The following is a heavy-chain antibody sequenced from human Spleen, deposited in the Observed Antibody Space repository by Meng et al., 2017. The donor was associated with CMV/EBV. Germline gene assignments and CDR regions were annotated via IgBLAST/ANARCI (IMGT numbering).Heavy chain of an antibody. J-gene: IGHJ4*02. V-gene: IGHV3-66*01. D-gene: IGHD2-2*01. CDR1: GFTVSSKY. CDR3: ASVPYCSSTSCLIDY. CDR2: IFSDGTA. Sequence: GESLKISCAISGFTVSSKYMSWVRQAPGKGPERVSSIFSDGTAYNADSVRGRFTVSRDNAKNSLYLQMNSLRAEDTAVYYCASVPYCSSTSCLIDYWGQGTLVTVSS.